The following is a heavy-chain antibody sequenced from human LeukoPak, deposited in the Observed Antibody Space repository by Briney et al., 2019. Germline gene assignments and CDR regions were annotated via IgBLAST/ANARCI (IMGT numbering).Heavy chain of an antibody. D-gene: IGHD2-2*02. J-gene: IGHJ6*03. CDR3: ARERLGYCSSTSCYKGYYYYYMDV. Sequence: PSETLSLTCTVSGGSISSSNYYWGWIRQPPGKGLEWIGNIFYSGSTYYSPSLKSRVTISLDTSRNQFSLKLNSVTAADTAVYYCARERLGYCSSTSCYKGYYYYYMDVWGKGTTVTISS. CDR2: IFYSGST. V-gene: IGHV4-39*07. CDR1: GGSISSSNYY.